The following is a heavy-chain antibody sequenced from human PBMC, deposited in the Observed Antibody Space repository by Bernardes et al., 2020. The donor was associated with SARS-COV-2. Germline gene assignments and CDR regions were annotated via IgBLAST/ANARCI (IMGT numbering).Heavy chain of an antibody. CDR3: AKGGPAGTIFGVVGIVGAFDI. V-gene: IGHV3-23*01. Sequence: GGSLRLSCAASGFTFSSYAMSWVRQAPGKGLEWVAAMSGSGGSTYYADSVMGRFTISRDNSKNTLYLQMNSLRAEDTAVYYCAKGGPAGTIFGVVGIVGAFDIWCQGTMLTVSS. J-gene: IGHJ3*02. D-gene: IGHD3-3*01. CDR2: MSGSGGST. CDR1: GFTFSSYA.